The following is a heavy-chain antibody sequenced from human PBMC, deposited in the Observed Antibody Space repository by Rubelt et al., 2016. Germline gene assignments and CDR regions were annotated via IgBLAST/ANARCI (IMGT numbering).Heavy chain of an antibody. CDR2: FSDSGGNT. Sequence: VQLVESGGGVVQPGRSLRLSCAASGFTFSSYAMSWVRQAPGKGLGWVSAFSDSGGNTYYSDSGKGRFTVTRDNSKSTLYLQMNSLRAEDTAVYYCAKVPIRTVTSTFDYWGQGTLVTVSS. CDR3: AKVPIRTVTSTFDY. J-gene: IGHJ4*02. CDR1: GFTFSSYA. V-gene: IGHV3-23*04. D-gene: IGHD4-17*01.